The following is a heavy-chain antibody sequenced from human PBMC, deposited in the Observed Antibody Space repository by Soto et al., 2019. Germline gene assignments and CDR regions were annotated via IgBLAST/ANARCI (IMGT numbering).Heavy chain of an antibody. CDR3: ARAPQDDSSGYYTHRFYYGMDV. CDR1: GFTFSSYA. V-gene: IGHV3-30-3*01. J-gene: IGHJ6*02. Sequence: GGSLRLSCAASGFTFSSYAMRWVRHAPGKGLEWVAVISYDGSNKYYADSVKGRFTISRDNSKNTLYLQMNSLRAEDTAVYYCARAPQDDSSGYYTHRFYYGMDVWGQGTTVTVSS. CDR2: ISYDGSNK. D-gene: IGHD3-22*01.